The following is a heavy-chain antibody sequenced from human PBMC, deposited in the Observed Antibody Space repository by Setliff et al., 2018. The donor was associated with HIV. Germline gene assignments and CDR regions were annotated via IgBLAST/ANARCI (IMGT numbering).Heavy chain of an antibody. CDR3: ARSIYGSGTYPLDI. CDR2: MYYTGTT. Sequence: SETLSLTCTVSGGSLTGYHWSWIRQSAGKELEWIGRMYYTGTTDYNPSLMSRVTLSIDRSKDQFALEVNSMTAADAAVYYCARSIYGSGTYPLDIWCQGTLVTVSS. J-gene: IGHJ4*02. V-gene: IGHV4-4*07. CDR1: GGSLTGYH. D-gene: IGHD3-10*01.